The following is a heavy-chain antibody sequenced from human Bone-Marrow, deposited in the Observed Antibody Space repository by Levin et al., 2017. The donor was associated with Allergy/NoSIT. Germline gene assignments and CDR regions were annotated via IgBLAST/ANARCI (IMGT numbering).Heavy chain of an antibody. CDR3: ARDFRAGYYDYIWGSYRDMDV. D-gene: IGHD3-16*02. CDR2: IYYSGST. Sequence: SETLSLTCTVSGGSVSSGSYYWSWIRQPPGKGLEWIGYIYYSGSTNYNPSLKSRVTISVDTSKNQFSLKLSSVTAADTAVYYCARDFRAGYYDYIWGSYRDMDVWGKGTTVTVSS. V-gene: IGHV4-61*01. J-gene: IGHJ6*03. CDR1: GGSVSSGSYY.